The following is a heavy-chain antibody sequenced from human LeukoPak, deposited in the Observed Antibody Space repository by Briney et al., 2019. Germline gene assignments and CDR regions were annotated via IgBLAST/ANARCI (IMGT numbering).Heavy chain of an antibody. CDR3: AKAEWLPNWFDP. CDR2: IYHSGST. Sequence: SETLSLTCTVSGGSISSYYWSWIRQPPGKGLEWIGYIYHSGSTYYNPSLKSRVTISGDRSKNQFSLRLSFVTAADTAVYYCAKAEWLPNWFDPWGQGTLVTVSS. D-gene: IGHD3-3*01. CDR1: GGSISSYY. V-gene: IGHV4-59*12. J-gene: IGHJ5*02.